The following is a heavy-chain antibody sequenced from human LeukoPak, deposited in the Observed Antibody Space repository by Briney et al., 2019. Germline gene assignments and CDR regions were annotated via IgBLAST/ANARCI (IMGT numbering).Heavy chain of an antibody. J-gene: IGHJ4*02. CDR1: EFPFSVYA. CDR2: IDASGSDT. D-gene: IGHD1-14*01. V-gene: IGHV3-23*01. CDR3: ADYRKPQGLDY. Sequence: GGSLRLSCEVSEFPFSVYAMAWVRQAPGQGLEWVLAIDASGSDTYYTDSVKGRFTIFRDNSKNTVYLQMNSLRVEDTAVYYCADYRKPQGLDYWGQGTLVTVSS.